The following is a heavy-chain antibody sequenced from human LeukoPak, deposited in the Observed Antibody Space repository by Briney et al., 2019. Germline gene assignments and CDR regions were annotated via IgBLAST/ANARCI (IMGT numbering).Heavy chain of an antibody. Sequence: GGSLRLSCPGTVFTVSCKYMSYVGQAPWKGLEGVSVIYSGGSTYYADSVKGRFTISRDNSKNPLSLRMNSLRAEDTAVYYCAKGEYSSSRIDYWGQGTLVTVSS. CDR2: IYSGGST. V-gene: IGHV3-66*01. J-gene: IGHJ4*02. D-gene: IGHD6-13*01. CDR3: AKGEYSSSRIDY. CDR1: VFTVSCKY.